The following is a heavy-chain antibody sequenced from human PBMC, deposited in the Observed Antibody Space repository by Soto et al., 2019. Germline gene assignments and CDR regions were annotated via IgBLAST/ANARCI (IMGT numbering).Heavy chain of an antibody. D-gene: IGHD6-13*01. V-gene: IGHV4-39*01. CDR3: ARGHGQLVLIWFDP. Sequence: SETLSLTCTVSGGSISSSSYYWGWIRQPPGKGLEWIGSIYYSGSTYYNPSLKSRVTISVDMSKNQFSLKLSSVTAADTAVYYCARGHGQLVLIWFDPWGQGTLVTVSS. CDR2: IYYSGST. CDR1: GGSISSSSYY. J-gene: IGHJ5*02.